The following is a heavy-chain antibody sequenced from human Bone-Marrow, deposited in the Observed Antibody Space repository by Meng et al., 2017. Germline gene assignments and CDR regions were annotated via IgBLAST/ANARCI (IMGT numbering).Heavy chain of an antibody. D-gene: IGHD1-20*01. Sequence: QLQLQESGSGPLKPSQTLSLPCAVSGDSISSGGYSWSWIRQPPGKGLEWIGYIYYSGSTNYNPSLKSRVTISVDTSKNQFSLKLSSVTAADTAVYYCARETAITGNDYWGQGTLVTVSS. CDR3: ARETAITGNDY. CDR1: GDSISSGGYS. V-gene: IGHV4-30-2*01. J-gene: IGHJ4*02. CDR2: IYYSGST.